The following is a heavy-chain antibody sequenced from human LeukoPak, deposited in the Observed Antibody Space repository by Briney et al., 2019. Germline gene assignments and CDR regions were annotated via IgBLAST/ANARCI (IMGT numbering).Heavy chain of an antibody. Sequence: SVKVSCKASGGTFSSYAISWVRQAPGQGLEWMGRIIPIFGTANYAQKFQGRVTITTDESTSTAYMELSSLRSEDTAVYYCARDLLAVAGIAFDIWGQGTMVTISS. CDR3: ARDLLAVAGIAFDI. D-gene: IGHD6-19*01. J-gene: IGHJ3*02. V-gene: IGHV1-69*05. CDR1: GGTFSSYA. CDR2: IIPIFGTA.